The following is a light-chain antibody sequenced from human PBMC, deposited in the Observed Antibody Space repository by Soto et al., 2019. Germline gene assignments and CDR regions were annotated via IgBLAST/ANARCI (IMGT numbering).Light chain of an antibody. V-gene: IGKV3-20*01. CDR3: HQFGYSPRT. CDR1: QSISDT. Sequence: EFELTQSPGTLSLSPGERATLSCRASQSISDTLAWFQQRPGQAPRLLIFATSRRDTDIPDRFSGSGSGTDFTLAIRRLEPEDFAVYYCHQFGYSPRTFGQGTKVDIK. CDR2: ATS. J-gene: IGKJ1*01.